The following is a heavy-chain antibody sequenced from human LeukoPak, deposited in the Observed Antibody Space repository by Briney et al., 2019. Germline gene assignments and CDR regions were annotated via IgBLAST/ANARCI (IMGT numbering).Heavy chain of an antibody. CDR1: GGSISSGSYY. Sequence: PSETLSLTCTVSGGSISSGSYYWSWIRQPAGKGLEWIGRIHTSGSTNYNPSLKSRVTMSVDTSKNQFSLKLSSVTAADTAVYYCARDVTMVRGFDYWGQGTLVTVSS. CDR3: ARDVTMVRGFDY. CDR2: IHTSGST. D-gene: IGHD3-10*01. V-gene: IGHV4-61*02. J-gene: IGHJ4*02.